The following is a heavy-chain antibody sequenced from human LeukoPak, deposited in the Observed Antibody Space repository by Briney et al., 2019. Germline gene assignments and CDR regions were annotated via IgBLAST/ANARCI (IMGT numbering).Heavy chain of an antibody. Sequence: PSETLSLTCAVYGGSFSGYYWSWIRQPPGKGLEWIGEINHSGSTNYNPSLTSRVTISVDTSKNQFSLKLSSVTAADTAVYYCASKSYYDSSGYDYWGQGTLVTVSS. V-gene: IGHV4-34*01. CDR2: INHSGST. CDR3: ASKSYYDSSGYDY. J-gene: IGHJ4*02. CDR1: GGSFSGYY. D-gene: IGHD3-22*01.